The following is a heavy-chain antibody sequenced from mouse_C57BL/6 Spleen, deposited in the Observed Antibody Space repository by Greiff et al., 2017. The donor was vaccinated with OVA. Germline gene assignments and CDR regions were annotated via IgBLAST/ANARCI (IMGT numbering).Heavy chain of an antibody. Sequence: VQRVESGPGLVAPSQSLSITCTVSGFSLTSYGVDWVRQSPGKGLEWLGVIWGVGSTNYNSALKSRLSISKDNSKSQVFLKMNSLQTDDTAMYYCASEYYGSSLAYWGQGTLVTVSA. CDR3: ASEYYGSSLAY. CDR1: GFSLTSYG. CDR2: IWGVGST. V-gene: IGHV2-6*01. D-gene: IGHD1-1*01. J-gene: IGHJ3*01.